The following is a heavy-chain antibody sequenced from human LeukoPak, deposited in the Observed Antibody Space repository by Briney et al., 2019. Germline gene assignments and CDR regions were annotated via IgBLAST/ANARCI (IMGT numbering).Heavy chain of an antibody. CDR1: GGSFSGYY. CDR2: INHSGST. Sequence: SETLSLTCAVYGGSFSGYYWSWIRQPPGKGLEWIGEINHSGSTNYNPSLKSRVTISVDTSKNQFSLKLSSVTAADTAVYYCARGPLGYSYGWPLTYYFDYWGQGTLVTVSS. V-gene: IGHV4-34*01. CDR3: ARGPLGYSYGWPLTYYFDY. J-gene: IGHJ4*02. D-gene: IGHD5-18*01.